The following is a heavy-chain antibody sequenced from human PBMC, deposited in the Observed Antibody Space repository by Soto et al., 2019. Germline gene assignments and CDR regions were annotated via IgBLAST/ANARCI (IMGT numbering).Heavy chain of an antibody. V-gene: IGHV4-39*01. CDR2: VYYSGST. J-gene: IGHJ3*02. CDR3: ARLGDIFLLWSGDAFDI. D-gene: IGHD3-10*01. Sequence: QLRLQESGPGLVKPSETLSLTCAVSGGSIRSSRYYWGWIRQPPGKGLEWIGNVYYSGSTYYYPSLTRRVTIFVDTSNNQFSLKLSRVTAAATALYYCARLGDIFLLWSGDAFDIWGQGTMVTVSS. CDR1: GGSIRSSRYY.